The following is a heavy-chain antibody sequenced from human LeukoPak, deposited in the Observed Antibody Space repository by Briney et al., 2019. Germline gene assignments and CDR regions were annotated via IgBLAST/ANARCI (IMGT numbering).Heavy chain of an antibody. V-gene: IGHV4-31*03. D-gene: IGHD2-2*01. Sequence: SQTLSLTCTVSGGSISSGGYYWSWIRQHPGKGLEWIGYIYYRGSTYYNPSLKSRVTISVDTSKNQFSLKLSSVTAADTAVYYCARVRIERDIVVVPAADRDTSDYYYMDVWGKGTTVTVSS. J-gene: IGHJ6*03. CDR3: ARVRIERDIVVVPAADRDTSDYYYMDV. CDR1: GGSISSGGYY. CDR2: IYYRGST.